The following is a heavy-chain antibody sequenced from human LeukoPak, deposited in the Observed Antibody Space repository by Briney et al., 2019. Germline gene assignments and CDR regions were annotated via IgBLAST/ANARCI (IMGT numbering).Heavy chain of an antibody. CDR1: GFTFSSYG. CDR3: ANLPVGGNFDY. J-gene: IGHJ4*02. V-gene: IGHV3-30*18. Sequence: PGRSLRLSCAASGFTFSSYGMHWVRQAPGKGLEWVAVISYDGSNKYYADSVKGRFTISRDNSKNTLYLQMNSLRAEDTAVYYCANLPVGGNFDYWGQGTLVTVSS. D-gene: IGHD2-8*02. CDR2: ISYDGSNK.